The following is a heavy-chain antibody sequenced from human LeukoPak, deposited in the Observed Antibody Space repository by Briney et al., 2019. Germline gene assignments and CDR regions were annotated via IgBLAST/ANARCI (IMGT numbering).Heavy chain of an antibody. Sequence: SETLSLTCTVSGGSISSYYWSWIRQPAGKGLEWIGRIYTSGSANYNPSLKSRVTMSVDTSKNQFSLKLSSVTAADTAVYYCARGLALPGYYYYMDVWGKGTTVTGSS. CDR1: GGSISSYY. CDR3: ARGLALPGYYYYMDV. CDR2: IYTSGSA. V-gene: IGHV4-4*07. D-gene: IGHD3-16*01. J-gene: IGHJ6*03.